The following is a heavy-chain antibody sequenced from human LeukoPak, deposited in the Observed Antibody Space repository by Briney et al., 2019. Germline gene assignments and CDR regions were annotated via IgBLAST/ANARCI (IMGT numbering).Heavy chain of an antibody. D-gene: IGHD3-9*01. CDR1: GFTFSDYY. Sequence: PGGSLRLSCAASGFTFSDYYMSWIRQAPGKGLEWVSYISSSSTYTNYADSVKGRFTISRDNSKNTLYLQMNSLRGEDTAVYYCAKDDGGDILTGRPNDYWGQGTLVTVSS. CDR3: AKDDGGDILTGRPNDY. J-gene: IGHJ4*02. CDR2: ISSSSTYT. V-gene: IGHV3-11*06.